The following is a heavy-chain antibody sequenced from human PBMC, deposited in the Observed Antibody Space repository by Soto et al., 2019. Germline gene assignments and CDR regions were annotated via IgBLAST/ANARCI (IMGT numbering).Heavy chain of an antibody. CDR3: ARGGEREYYYDSSGYSENEYFQH. Sequence: SETLSLTCTVSGGSISSGDYYWSWIRQPPGKGLEWIGYIYYSGSTYYNPSLKSRVTISVDTSKNQFSLKLSSVTAADTAVYYCARGGEREYYYDSSGYSENEYFQHWGQGTLVTVSS. J-gene: IGHJ1*01. CDR2: IYYSGST. V-gene: IGHV4-30-4*01. D-gene: IGHD3-22*01. CDR1: GGSISSGDYY.